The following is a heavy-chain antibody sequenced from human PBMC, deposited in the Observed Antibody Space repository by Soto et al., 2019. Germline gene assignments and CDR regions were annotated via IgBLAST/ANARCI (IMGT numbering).Heavy chain of an antibody. CDR3: SSGRDPHTGGRT. V-gene: IGHV4-34*02. D-gene: IGHD3-16*01. CDR2: IHPSGDT. Sequence: QVQLQQWGAGLLKPSETLSLTCAVDSGSFSTYYCSWTRQPPGKGLEWIGEIHPSGDTDYNPSLSNXXTISLDTSKNQFSLKLSSVTAADAAVYFCSSGRDPHTGGRTWGQGTLVTVSS. J-gene: IGHJ5*02. CDR1: SGSFSTYY.